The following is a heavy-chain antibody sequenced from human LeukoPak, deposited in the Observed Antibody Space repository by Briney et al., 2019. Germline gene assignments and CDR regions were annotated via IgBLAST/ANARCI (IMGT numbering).Heavy chain of an antibody. Sequence: GGSLRLSCAASGFTFSNAWMSWVRQAPGKGLEWVGRIKSKTDGGTTDYAAPVKGRFTISRDDSKNTLYLQMNSLKTEDTAVYCCTTDTRGNHYYYYYGMDVWGQGTTVTVSS. V-gene: IGHV3-15*01. CDR3: TTDTRGNHYYYYYGMDV. J-gene: IGHJ6*02. CDR1: GFTFSNAW. CDR2: IKSKTDGGTT.